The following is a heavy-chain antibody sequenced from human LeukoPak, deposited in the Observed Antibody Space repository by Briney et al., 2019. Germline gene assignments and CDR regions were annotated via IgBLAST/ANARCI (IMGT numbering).Heavy chain of an antibody. J-gene: IGHJ4*02. V-gene: IGHV1-3*01. CDR3: ARLSTYYYDSSGYLGY. D-gene: IGHD3-22*01. CDR2: INAGNGNT. Sequence: GSVKVSCKASGYTFTSYAMHWVRQAPGQRLEWMGWINAGNGNTKYSQKFQGRVTITRDTSASTAYMELSSLRSEDTAVYYCARLSTYYYDSSGYLGYWGQGTLVTVSS. CDR1: GYTFTSYA.